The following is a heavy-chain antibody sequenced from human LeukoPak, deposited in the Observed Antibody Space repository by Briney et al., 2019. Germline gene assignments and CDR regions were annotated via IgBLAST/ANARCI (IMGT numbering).Heavy chain of an antibody. CDR3: ARDLEGYYDSSGYPTTGY. V-gene: IGHV3-21*01. Sequence: KPGGSLRLSCAASGFTFSSYGMSWVRQAPGKGLEWVSFISSGSSYIYYADSVRGRFTIPRDNAKNTLYLQMNSLRAEDTAVYCCARDLEGYYDSSGYPTTGYWGQGTLVTVSS. J-gene: IGHJ4*02. CDR2: ISSGSSYI. D-gene: IGHD3-22*01. CDR1: GFTFSSYG.